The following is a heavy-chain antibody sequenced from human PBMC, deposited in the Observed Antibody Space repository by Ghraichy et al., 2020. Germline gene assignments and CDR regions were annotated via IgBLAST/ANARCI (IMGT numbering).Heavy chain of an antibody. CDR3: ARYALEAEMATEA. CDR2: INPNSGGT. J-gene: IGHJ5*02. V-gene: IGHV1-2*02. D-gene: IGHD5-24*01. Sequence: ASVKVSCKASGYTFTGYYMHWVRQAPGQGLEWMGWINPNSGGTNYAQKFQGRVTMTRDTSISTAYMELSRLRSDDTAVYYCARYALEAEMATEAWGQGTLVTVSS. CDR1: GYTFTGYY.